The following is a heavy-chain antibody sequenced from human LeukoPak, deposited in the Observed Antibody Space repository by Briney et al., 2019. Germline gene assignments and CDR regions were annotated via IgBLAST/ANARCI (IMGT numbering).Heavy chain of an antibody. CDR2: IGIDSGNT. CDR3: ARDHNYAFDN. V-gene: IGHV3-48*01. CDR1: GFPFIEYS. D-gene: IGHD1-1*01. J-gene: IGHJ4*02. Sequence: GGSLRLSCTASGFPFIEYSMNWGRQVPGKGLEWIAYIGIDSGNTKYADSVRGRFTISADKAKNSLYLQMNSLRVEDTAVYYCARDHNYAFDNWGQGTLVSVAS.